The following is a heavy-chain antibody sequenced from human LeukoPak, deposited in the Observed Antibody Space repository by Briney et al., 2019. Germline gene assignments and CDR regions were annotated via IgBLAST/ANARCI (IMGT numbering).Heavy chain of an antibody. D-gene: IGHD3-22*01. J-gene: IGHJ4*02. CDR3: AKTGSGYYYFDY. CDR2: IRYDGSNK. Sequence: QSGGSLRLSCAASGFTFSSYGMHWVRQAPGKGLEWVAFIRYDGSNKYYADSVKGRFTISGDNSKNTLYLQMNSLRAEDTAVYYCAKTGSGYYYFDYWGQGTLVTVSS. CDR1: GFTFSSYG. V-gene: IGHV3-30*02.